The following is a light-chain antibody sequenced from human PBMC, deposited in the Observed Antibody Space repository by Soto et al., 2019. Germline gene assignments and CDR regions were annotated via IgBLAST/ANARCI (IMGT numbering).Light chain of an antibody. Sequence: QLVLTQPASVSGSPGQSITISCTGTSSDVGAYNYVSWYQQHPGKAPKLMIYDVSNRPSEVSNRFSGSKSGNTASLTISGLQAEDEADYYCSSYTTSSTLVFGGGTKVTVL. CDR1: SSDVGAYNY. CDR2: DVS. J-gene: IGLJ2*01. V-gene: IGLV2-14*03. CDR3: SSYTTSSTLV.